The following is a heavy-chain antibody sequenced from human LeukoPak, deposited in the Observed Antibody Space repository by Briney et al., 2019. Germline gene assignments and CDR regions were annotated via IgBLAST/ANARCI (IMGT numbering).Heavy chain of an antibody. CDR3: ASDYYDSSGYYYGFDY. CDR2: INHSGST. CDR1: GGSFSGYY. Sequence: SETLSLTCAVYGGSFSGYYWSWIRQPPGKGLEWIGEINHSGSTNYNPSLKSRVTISVDTSKNQFSLKLSSVTAADTAVYYCASDYYDSSGYYYGFDYWGQGTLVTVSS. V-gene: IGHV4-34*01. J-gene: IGHJ4*02. D-gene: IGHD3-22*01.